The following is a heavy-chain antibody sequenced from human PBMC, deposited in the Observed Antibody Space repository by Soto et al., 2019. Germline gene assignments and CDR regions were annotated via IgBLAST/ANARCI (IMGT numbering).Heavy chain of an antibody. V-gene: IGHV3-7*05. J-gene: IGHJ4*02. CDR2: IDQEGSEK. Sequence: VQLVESGGGLVQPGGSLRLSCAASGFTFSRCWMSWVRQAPGKGLEWVANIDQEGSEKYYVDSVKGRFTISRDNAKNSMYLQMNSLRPEDTAVYYCARPSRSTVADTGYWGQGTLVTVSS. CDR1: GFTFSRCW. D-gene: IGHD6-19*01. CDR3: ARPSRSTVADTGY.